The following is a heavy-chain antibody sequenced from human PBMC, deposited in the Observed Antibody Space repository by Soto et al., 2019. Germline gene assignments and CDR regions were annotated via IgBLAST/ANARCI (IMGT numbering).Heavy chain of an antibody. CDR1: GGSISSYY. D-gene: IGHD1-26*01. Sequence: SETLSLTCTVSGGSISSYYWSWIRQPPGKGLEWIGYIYYSGSTYYNPSLKSRVTISVDTSKNQFSLKLSSVTAADTAVYYCAREGSGSYRVFDYWGQGTLVPV. J-gene: IGHJ4*02. CDR3: AREGSGSYRVFDY. CDR2: IYYSGST. V-gene: IGHV4-59*06.